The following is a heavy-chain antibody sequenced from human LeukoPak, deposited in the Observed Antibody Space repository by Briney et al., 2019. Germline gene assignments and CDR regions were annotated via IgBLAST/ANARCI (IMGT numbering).Heavy chain of an antibody. D-gene: IGHD2-2*02. Sequence: SETLSLTCAVYGGSFSGYYWSWIRQPPGKGLEWIGEINHSGSTYYNPSLKSRVTISVDTSKNQFSLKLSSVTAADTAVYYCARHHIGIVVVPAAIPQGFDPWGQGTLVTVSS. CDR1: GGSFSGYY. CDR3: ARHHIGIVVVPAAIPQGFDP. CDR2: INHSGST. J-gene: IGHJ5*02. V-gene: IGHV4-34*01.